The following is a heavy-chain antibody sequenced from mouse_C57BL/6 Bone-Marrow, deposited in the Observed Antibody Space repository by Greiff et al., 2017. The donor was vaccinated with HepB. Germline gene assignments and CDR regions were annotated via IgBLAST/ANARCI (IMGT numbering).Heavy chain of an antibody. V-gene: IGHV5-9-1*02. J-gene: IGHJ1*03. CDR2: ISSGGDYI. D-gene: IGHD1-1*01. Sequence: EVQLKESGEGLVKPGGSLKLSCAASGFTFSSYAMSWVRQTPEKRLEWVAYISSGGDYIYYADTVKGRFTISRDNARNTLYLQMSSLKSEDTAMYYCTRGHYYGSSYGYFDVWGTGTTVTVSS. CDR1: GFTFSSYA. CDR3: TRGHYYGSSYGYFDV.